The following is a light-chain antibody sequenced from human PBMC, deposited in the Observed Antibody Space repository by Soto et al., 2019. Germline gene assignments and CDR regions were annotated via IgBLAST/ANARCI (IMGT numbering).Light chain of an antibody. CDR3: QQRSNWLT. V-gene: IGKV3-11*01. CDR1: QSVSSY. J-gene: IGKJ4*01. CDR2: DAY. Sequence: EIVLTQSPATLSLSPGERATLSCRASQSVSSYLAWYQQKPGPAPRLLSYDAYSRATGIPARFSGSGSGTDFTLAISSLGTAAFAGYSCQQRSNWLTFGGGTQVEIK.